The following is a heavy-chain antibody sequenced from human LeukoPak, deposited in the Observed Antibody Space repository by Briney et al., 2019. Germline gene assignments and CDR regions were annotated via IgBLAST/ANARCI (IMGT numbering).Heavy chain of an antibody. V-gene: IGHV3-23*01. CDR2: ISGSGGSA. CDR1: GGTFSSYA. CDR3: AKSRKYSSSDY. Sequence: WESLRLSCTASGGTFSSYAMSWVRQAPGKGLEWVSAISGSGGSAYYADFVKGRFTISGDNSKNSLYLQMNSLRAEDTADYYLAKSRKYSSSDYWGQGNLVTVSS. D-gene: IGHD6-6*01. J-gene: IGHJ4*02.